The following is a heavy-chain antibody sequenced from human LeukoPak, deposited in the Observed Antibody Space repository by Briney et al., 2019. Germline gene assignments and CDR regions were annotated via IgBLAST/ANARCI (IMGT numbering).Heavy chain of an antibody. D-gene: IGHD3-10*01. CDR2: IKQDGSEK. CDR1: GFTFSNAW. J-gene: IGHJ4*02. V-gene: IGHV3-7*01. Sequence: GGSLRLSCAASGFTFSNAWMSWVRQAPGKGLEWVANIKQDGSEKYYVDSVKGRFTISRDNAKNSLYLQMNSLRAEDTAVYYCARDDGAAGYWGQGTLVTVSS. CDR3: ARDDGAAGY.